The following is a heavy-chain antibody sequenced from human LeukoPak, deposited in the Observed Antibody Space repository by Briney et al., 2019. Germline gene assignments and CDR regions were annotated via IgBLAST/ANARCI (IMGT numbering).Heavy chain of an antibody. Sequence: ASVTVSCKASGGTFTSDAITWVRQAPGQGLEWMGWISAYNGNTNYAQKLQGRVTMTTDTSTSTAYMELRSLRSDDTAVYYCARDDLTMVRGLVDYWGQGTLVTVSS. V-gene: IGHV1-18*01. J-gene: IGHJ4*02. CDR2: ISAYNGNT. D-gene: IGHD3-10*01. CDR1: GGTFTSDA. CDR3: ARDDLTMVRGLVDY.